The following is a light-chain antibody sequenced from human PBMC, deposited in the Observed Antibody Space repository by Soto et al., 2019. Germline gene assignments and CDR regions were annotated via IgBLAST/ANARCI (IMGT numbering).Light chain of an antibody. Sequence: DIQMTQSPSTLSASVGDRVTITCRASQSISSWLAWYQQKPGKAPKLLIYKASSLESGVPSRFSGSGSGPEFTLTISSLQPDDFATYYCQQYNSYPWTFGQGNKVEIK. V-gene: IGKV1-5*03. CDR1: QSISSW. CDR2: KAS. CDR3: QQYNSYPWT. J-gene: IGKJ1*01.